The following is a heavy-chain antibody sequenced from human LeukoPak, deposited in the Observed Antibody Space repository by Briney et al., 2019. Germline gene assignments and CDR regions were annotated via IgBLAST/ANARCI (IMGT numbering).Heavy chain of an antibody. Sequence: PSETLSLTCTVSGGSISSSNYYWGWIRQSPGKGPEWIGSIYYSGSAYYNPSLKSRVTISVDTSKNQFSLRLTSVTAANMAVYYCARHVRFGELYGWFDPWGQGTLVTVSS. V-gene: IGHV4-39*01. D-gene: IGHD3-10*01. CDR1: GGSISSSNYY. J-gene: IGHJ5*02. CDR2: IYYSGSA. CDR3: ARHVRFGELYGWFDP.